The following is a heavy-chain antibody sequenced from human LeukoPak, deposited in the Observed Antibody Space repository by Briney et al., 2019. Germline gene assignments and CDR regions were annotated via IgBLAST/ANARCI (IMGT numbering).Heavy chain of an antibody. D-gene: IGHD3-22*01. J-gene: IGHJ4*02. CDR1: GGSISSYY. CDR2: IYYSWIT. Sequence: SETLSLTCTVSGGSISSYYWSWIRQPPGRGLELIGYIYYSWITNHNPSLKSRVTISVDTSKNQFSLRLRSVTAADTAVYYCARVTGYMIEDYFDYWGQGTLVTVSS. V-gene: IGHV4-59*01. CDR3: ARVTGYMIEDYFDY.